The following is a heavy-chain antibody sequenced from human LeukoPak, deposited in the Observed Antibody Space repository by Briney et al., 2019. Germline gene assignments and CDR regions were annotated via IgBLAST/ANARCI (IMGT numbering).Heavy chain of an antibody. D-gene: IGHD4-17*01. V-gene: IGHV3-23*01. CDR3: ANLLATVTTPYFDY. CDR1: GFPFSGYA. CDR2: ISGSGGST. Sequence: GASLTLSCAVSGFPFSGYAMSWVRDPQGRGLEWESVISGSGGSTYYADSVKDRFTISRDNSKNTLYLQMNTLRAEDTAVYYCANLLATVTTPYFDYWGQGTLVTVSS. J-gene: IGHJ4*02.